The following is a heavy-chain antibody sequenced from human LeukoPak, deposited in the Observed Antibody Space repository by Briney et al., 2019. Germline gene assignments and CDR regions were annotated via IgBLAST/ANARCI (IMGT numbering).Heavy chain of an antibody. CDR2: IKQDGSEK. D-gene: IGHD4-17*01. CDR1: GFTFSSYW. Sequence: PGGSLRLSCAASGFTFSSYWMSWVRQAPGKGLEWVANIKQDGSEKYYVDSVKGRFTTSRDNAKNSLYLQMNSLRAEDTAAYYCARLRGDRYFDYWGQGTLVTVSS. V-gene: IGHV3-7*01. J-gene: IGHJ4*02. CDR3: ARLRGDRYFDY.